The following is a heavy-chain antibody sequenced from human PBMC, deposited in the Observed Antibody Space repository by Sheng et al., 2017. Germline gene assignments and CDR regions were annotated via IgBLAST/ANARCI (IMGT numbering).Heavy chain of an antibody. J-gene: IGHJ4*02. V-gene: IGHV3-23*04. Sequence: EVQLVESGGGLVQPGGSLRLSCAASEFTFGSYEMNWVRQAPGKGLEWVSGITSGGNTFYADSVKGRFIISRDNSKNTLYLHMNSLRAEDTAVYYCANLVTGTSWYFDYWGQGTLVTVSS. D-gene: IGHD2-21*02. CDR3: ANLVTGTSWYFDY. CDR2: ITSGGNT. CDR1: EFTFGSYE.